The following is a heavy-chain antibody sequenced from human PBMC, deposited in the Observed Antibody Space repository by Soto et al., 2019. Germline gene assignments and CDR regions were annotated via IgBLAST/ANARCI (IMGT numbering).Heavy chain of an antibody. CDR1: GFTFSGSA. CDR3: TRRGSSSSKYYYYYGMDV. Sequence: GGSLRLSCAASGFTFSGSAMHWVRQASGKGLEWVGRIRSKANSYATAYAASVKGRFTISRDDSKNTAYLQMNSLKTEDTAVYYCTRRGSSSSKYYYYYGMDVWGQGTTVTV. J-gene: IGHJ6*02. D-gene: IGHD6-6*01. CDR2: IRSKANSYAT. V-gene: IGHV3-73*01.